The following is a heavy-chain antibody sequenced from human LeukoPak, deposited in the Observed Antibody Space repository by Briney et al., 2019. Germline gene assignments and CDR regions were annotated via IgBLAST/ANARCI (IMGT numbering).Heavy chain of an antibody. CDR3: ARTSTYAEFDY. CDR1: GYSFTSYW. V-gene: IGHV5-51*01. J-gene: IGHJ4*02. D-gene: IGHD2-2*01. Sequence: GESLQISCQGSGYSFTSYWIGWVRQMPGKGLEWMGIIYPGDSDTRYSPSFQGQVTISADNSISTAYLQWSSLKASDTAMYYCARTSTYAEFDYWGQGSLVTVSS. CDR2: IYPGDSDT.